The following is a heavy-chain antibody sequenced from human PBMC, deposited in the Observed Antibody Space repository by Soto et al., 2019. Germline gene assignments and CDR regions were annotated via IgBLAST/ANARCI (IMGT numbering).Heavy chain of an antibody. J-gene: IGHJ5*02. V-gene: IGHV1-2*02. CDR2: INPYSGGA. CDR3: ARVIRGAYYNSPLDT. Sequence: SVKVSCKAAGYPFTGYFMHWVRQAPGQGLEWMGWINPYSGGADYAQSFQGRVTMTRDTSISTVYMELSRLRFDDTAVYYCARVIRGAYYNSPLDTWGQGTVVTVSS. CDR1: GYPFTGYF. D-gene: IGHD3-10*01.